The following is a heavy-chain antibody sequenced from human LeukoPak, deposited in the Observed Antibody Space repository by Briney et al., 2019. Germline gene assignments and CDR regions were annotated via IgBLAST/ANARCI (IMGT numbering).Heavy chain of an antibody. J-gene: IGHJ6*02. Sequence: SETLSLTCTVSGGSISSYYWSWIRQPPGKGLEWIGYIYYSGSTNYNPSLKSRVTISVDTSKNQFSLKLSSVTAADTAVYYCARDVSYYDILTGYYHYGMDVWSQGTTVTVSS. CDR3: ARDVSYYDILTGYYHYGMDV. V-gene: IGHV4-59*01. D-gene: IGHD3-9*01. CDR2: IYYSGST. CDR1: GGSISSYY.